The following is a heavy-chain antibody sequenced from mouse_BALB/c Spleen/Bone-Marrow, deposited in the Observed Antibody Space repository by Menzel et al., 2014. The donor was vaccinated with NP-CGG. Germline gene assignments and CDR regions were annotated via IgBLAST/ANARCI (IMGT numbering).Heavy chain of an antibody. CDR2: ISGGGSYT. CDR3: ARHAYYDQTEVSFVY. V-gene: IGHV5-9-2*01. J-gene: IGHJ3*01. CDR1: GFTFNSYG. Sequence: EVKLVESGGGLVKSGGSLELSCAASGFTFNSYGMSWVRQTPEKRLEWVATISGGGSYTFYPDSVKGRFTISRDNAKNSLYLQLSSLRSEDTALYYCARHAYYDQTEVSFVYWGQGTLVTVSA. D-gene: IGHD2-4*01.